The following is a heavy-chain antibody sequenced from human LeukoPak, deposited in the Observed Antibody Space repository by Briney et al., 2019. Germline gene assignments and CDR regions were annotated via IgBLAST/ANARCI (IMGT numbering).Heavy chain of an antibody. CDR1: GFTFSSYG. D-gene: IGHD6-13*01. J-gene: IGHJ5*02. CDR3: AKDRTIAAAGNWFDP. V-gene: IGHV3-30*18. Sequence: QTGGSLRLSCAASGFTFSSYGMHWVRQAPGKGLEWVAVISYDGSNKYYADSVKGRFTISRDNSKNTLYLQMNSLRAEDTAVYYCAKDRTIAAAGNWFDPWGQGTLVTVSS. CDR2: ISYDGSNK.